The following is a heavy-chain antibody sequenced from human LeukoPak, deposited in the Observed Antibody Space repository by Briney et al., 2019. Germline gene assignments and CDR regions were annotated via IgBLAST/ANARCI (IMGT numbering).Heavy chain of an antibody. Sequence: GRSLRLSCAASGFTFSGYAMHWVRQAPGKGLEWVALISYDANIGSNKYYADSVKGRFTISRDNSKNTLYLQMNSLRAEDTAVYYCARDGGYDFWSGYYQDYWGQGTLVTVSS. CDR1: GFTFSGYA. CDR3: ARDGGYDFWSGYYQDY. CDR2: ISYDANIGSNK. D-gene: IGHD3-3*01. V-gene: IGHV3-30-3*01. J-gene: IGHJ4*02.